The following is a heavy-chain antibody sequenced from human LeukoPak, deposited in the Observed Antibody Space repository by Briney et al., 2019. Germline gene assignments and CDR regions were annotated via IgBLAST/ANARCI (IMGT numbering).Heavy chain of an antibody. V-gene: IGHV4-38-2*02. J-gene: IGHJ4*02. CDR2: IYHSGST. Sequence: SETLSLTCTVSAYSISSGYYWGWIRQPPGKGLEWIGNIYHSGSTYYNPSLNSRVTISVDTSKNQFSLKLSSVTAADTAVYYCARSIIAAAGYYFDCWGQGTLVTTSA. CDR1: AYSISSGYY. CDR3: ARSIIAAAGYYFDC. D-gene: IGHD6-13*01.